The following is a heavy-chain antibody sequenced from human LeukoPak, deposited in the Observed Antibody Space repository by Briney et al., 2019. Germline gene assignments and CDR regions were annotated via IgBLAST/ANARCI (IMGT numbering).Heavy chain of an antibody. Sequence: ASVKVSCKASGYTFTSYGISWVRQAPGQGLEWMGWISAYNGNTNYAQKLQGRVTMTTDTSTSTAYMELRSLRAEDTAVYYCATLRDDYFDYWGQGTLVTVSS. CDR2: ISAYNGNT. CDR1: GYTFTSYG. CDR3: ATLRDDYFDY. J-gene: IGHJ4*02. V-gene: IGHV1-18*01.